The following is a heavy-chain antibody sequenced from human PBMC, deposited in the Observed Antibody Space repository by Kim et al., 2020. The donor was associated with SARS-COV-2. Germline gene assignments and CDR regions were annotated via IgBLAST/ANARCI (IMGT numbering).Heavy chain of an antibody. CDR1: GYTFTSYD. CDR3: ARMVRVATIFHYYYYMDV. V-gene: IGHV1-8*01. J-gene: IGHJ6*03. Sequence: ASVKVSCKASGYTFTSYDINWVRQATAQGLEWMGWMNPNSGNTGYAQKFQGRVTMTRNTSISTAYMELSSLRSEDTAVYYCARMVRVATIFHYYYYMDVWGKGTTVTVSS. D-gene: IGHD5-12*01. CDR2: MNPNSGNT.